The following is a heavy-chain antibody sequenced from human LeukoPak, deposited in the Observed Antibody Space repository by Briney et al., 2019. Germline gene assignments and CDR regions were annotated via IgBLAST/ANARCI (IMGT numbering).Heavy chain of an antibody. CDR3: ARDWVYKIDY. D-gene: IGHD5-24*01. CDR1: GFTFSSHW. V-gene: IGHV3-74*01. Sequence: GGSLRLSCAASGFTFSSHWMHWVRHAPGKGLVWVSRINSDGSSISYADSVKGRFTISRDNAKNTLILQMNSLRAEDTAVYYCARDWVYKIDYWGRGTLVTVSS. J-gene: IGHJ4*02. CDR2: INSDGSSI.